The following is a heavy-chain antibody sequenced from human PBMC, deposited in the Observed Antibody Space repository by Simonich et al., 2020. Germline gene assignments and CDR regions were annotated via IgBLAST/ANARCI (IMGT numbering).Heavy chain of an antibody. Sequence: EVQLVESGGGLVQPGRSLSLSCAASGFPFADYALHWVRQAPGKGLGWGSGISGNRGGRGDADSGKGRFTISRDNAKNSLYLQMNSLRAEDTALYYCAKDVAAAGAEYFQHWGQGTLVTVSS. V-gene: IGHV3-9*01. J-gene: IGHJ1*01. CDR1: GFPFADYA. D-gene: IGHD6-13*01. CDR2: ISGNRGGR. CDR3: AKDVAAAGAEYFQH.